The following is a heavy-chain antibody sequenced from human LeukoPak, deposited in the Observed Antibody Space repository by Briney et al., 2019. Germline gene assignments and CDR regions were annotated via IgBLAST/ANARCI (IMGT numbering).Heavy chain of an antibody. CDR2: IYTSGST. V-gene: IGHV4-4*09. CDR1: GGSISSYY. CDR3: ARQNSGYYYMDV. J-gene: IGHJ6*03. Sequence: PSETLSLTCTVSGGSISSYYWSWIRQPPGKGLEWIGYIYTSGSTNYNPSLKSRVTISVDTSKNQFSLKLSSATAADTAVYYCARQNSGYYYMDVWGKGTTVTVSS. D-gene: IGHD3-10*01.